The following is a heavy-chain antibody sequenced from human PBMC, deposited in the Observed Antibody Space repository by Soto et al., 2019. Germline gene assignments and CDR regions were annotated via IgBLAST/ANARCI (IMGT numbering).Heavy chain of an antibody. D-gene: IGHD6-13*01. Sequence: GGSLRLSCAASGFAFDDYVMHWVRQPPGRGLEWVSGITWNGGTIRYVDSVKGRFTTSRDNAENSLYLQMNSLRPEDTAVYYCAKGGSAALIAPSGRDNWFDPWGQGTQVTVSS. CDR2: ITWNGGTI. CDR1: GFAFDDYV. CDR3: AKGGSAALIAPSGRDNWFDP. J-gene: IGHJ5*02. V-gene: IGHV3-9*01.